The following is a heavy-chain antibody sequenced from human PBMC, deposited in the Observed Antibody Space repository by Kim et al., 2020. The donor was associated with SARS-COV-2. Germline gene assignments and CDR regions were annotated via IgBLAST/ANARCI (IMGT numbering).Heavy chain of an antibody. V-gene: IGHV4-30-4*01. CDR1: GGSISSGDYY. D-gene: IGHD3-10*01. CDR2: IYYSGST. J-gene: IGHJ5*02. Sequence: SETLSHTCTVSGGSISSGDYYWSWIRQPPGKGLEWIGYIYYSGSTYYNPSLKSRVTISVDTSKNQFSLKLSSVTAADTAVYYCARGTYGSGSSSAVTTRWFDPWGQGTLVTVSS. CDR3: ARGTYGSGSSSAVTTRWFDP.